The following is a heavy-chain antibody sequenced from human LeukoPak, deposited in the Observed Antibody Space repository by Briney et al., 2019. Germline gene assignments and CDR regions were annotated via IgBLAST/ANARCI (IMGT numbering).Heavy chain of an antibody. CDR2: ISGSDSGT. CDR1: GFTFRRYA. J-gene: IGHJ1*01. Sequence: LAGGSLRLSCAASGFTFRRYAMSWVRQAPGKGLEWVPGISGSDSGTYYADAVEGRFTISRDSSKNAVYLQMNSLRAEDTAVYYCAKGWEGSGFYYFFNWGQGTLVTVSS. CDR3: AKGWEGSGFYYFFN. V-gene: IGHV3-23*01. D-gene: IGHD3-22*01.